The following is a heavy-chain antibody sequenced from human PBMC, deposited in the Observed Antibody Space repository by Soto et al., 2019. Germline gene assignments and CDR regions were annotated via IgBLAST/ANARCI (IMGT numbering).Heavy chain of an antibody. CDR1: GGSISSGGYY. CDR2: IYYSGST. V-gene: IGHV4-31*03. Sequence: QVQLQESGPGLVKPSQTLSLTCTVSGGSISSGGYYWSWIRQHPGKGLEWIGYIYYSGSTYYNPSLKSRVTISVDPSKIQFSLQLSSVTAADPAVYYCARSPSRSYWVTNPAGWFDPWGQGTLVTVSS. D-gene: IGHD2-8*02. J-gene: IGHJ5*02. CDR3: ARSPSRSYWVTNPAGWFDP.